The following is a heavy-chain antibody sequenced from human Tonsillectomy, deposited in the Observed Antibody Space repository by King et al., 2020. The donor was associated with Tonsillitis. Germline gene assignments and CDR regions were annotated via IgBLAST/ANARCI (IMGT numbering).Heavy chain of an antibody. CDR2: ISHDGSNK. D-gene: IGHD6-19*01. CDR1: GFTFYSYG. CDR3: AGGEDSSGWYSGYYYYYGMDV. Sequence: VQLVESGGGVVQPGRSLRLSCAASGFTFYSYGMHWVRQAPGKGLEWGAVISHDGSNKYYADSVKGRFTISRDNSKNTLFLQMNSLRTEDTSVYYCAGGEDSSGWYSGYYYYYGMDVWGQGTTVTVSS. V-gene: IGHV3-30*03. J-gene: IGHJ6*02.